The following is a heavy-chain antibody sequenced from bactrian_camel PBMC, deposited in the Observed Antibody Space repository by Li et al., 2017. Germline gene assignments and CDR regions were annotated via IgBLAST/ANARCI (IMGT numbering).Heavy chain of an antibody. CDR2: IDTGDGST. CDR3: AATKGLPDLLRGGYLSARSYNY. J-gene: IGHJ4*01. V-gene: IGHV3S31*01. D-gene: IGHD5*01. CDR1: GSTLHTY. Sequence: DVQLVESGGGSALAGGSVRLSCAASGSTLHTYSWFRQAPGQEREGVAAIDTGDGSTYYLNSVEGRFTISHDNNKNTLYLQMNSLKPEDTAIYYCAATKGLPDLLRGGYLSARSYNYWGRGTQVTVS.